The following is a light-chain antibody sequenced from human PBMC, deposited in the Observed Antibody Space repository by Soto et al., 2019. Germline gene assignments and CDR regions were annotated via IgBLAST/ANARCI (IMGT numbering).Light chain of an antibody. CDR3: SSYTTNSIPVV. CDR1: SGDIGGYNY. CDR2: EVS. J-gene: IGLJ2*01. Sequence: SALTQPASVSGSPGQSITISCTGTSGDIGGYNYVSWYQQHPGKAPKLLISEVSNRPSGVSHRFSGSQSGNTASLTISGIMTEDEADYYCSSYTTNSIPVVFGGGTKLTVL. V-gene: IGLV2-14*01.